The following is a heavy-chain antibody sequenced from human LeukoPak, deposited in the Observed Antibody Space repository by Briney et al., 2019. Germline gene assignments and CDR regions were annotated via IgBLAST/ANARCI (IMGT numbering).Heavy chain of an antibody. CDR2: INSDGSWT. CDR1: ANYW. Sequence: GVLRLSCVASANYWMHWVRQAPGKGLVRVSHINSDGSWTSYADSVKGRFTISKDNAKNTVYLQMNSLRAEDTAVYYCARGYDSSGYSRYFDYWGQGTLVTVSS. J-gene: IGHJ4*02. D-gene: IGHD3-22*01. CDR3: ARGYDSSGYSRYFDY. V-gene: IGHV3-74*01.